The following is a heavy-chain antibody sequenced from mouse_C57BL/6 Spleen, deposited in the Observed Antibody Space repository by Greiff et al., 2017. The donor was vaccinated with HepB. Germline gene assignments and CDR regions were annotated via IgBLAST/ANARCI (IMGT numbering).Heavy chain of an antibody. V-gene: IGHV3-1*01. CDR3: ARGKVRLRHAMDY. J-gene: IGHJ4*01. Sequence: EVQGVVSGPGMVKPSQSLSLTCTVTGYSITSGYDWHWIRHFPGNKLEWLGYISYSGSTNYNPSLKSRIAITHDTSKNHFYLKLNSVTTEDTATYYCARGKVRLRHAMDYWGQGTSVTVSS. D-gene: IGHD2-4*01. CDR2: ISYSGST. CDR1: GYSITSGYD.